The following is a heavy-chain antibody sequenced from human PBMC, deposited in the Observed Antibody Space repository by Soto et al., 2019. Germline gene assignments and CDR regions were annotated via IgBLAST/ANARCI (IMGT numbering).Heavy chain of an antibody. CDR1: GGSISSGGHY. D-gene: IGHD1-20*01. CDR2: IYYSGST. V-gene: IGHV4-31*03. Sequence: SETLSLTCTVSGGSISSGGHYWSWIRQHPGKGLEWIGYIYYSGSTYYNPSLKSRLTISVDTSKNQFSLKLNSVTAADTAVYYCARGITGTVTYYYGLDVWGQGTTVTVSS. J-gene: IGHJ6*02. CDR3: ARGITGTVTYYYGLDV.